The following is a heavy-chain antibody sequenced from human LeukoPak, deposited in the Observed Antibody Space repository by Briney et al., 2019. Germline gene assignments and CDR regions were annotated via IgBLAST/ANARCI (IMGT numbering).Heavy chain of an antibody. CDR3: ARGHYYDSSGYPYYFDY. CDR2: INHSGST. J-gene: IGHJ4*02. CDR1: GGSFSGYY. Sequence: SETLSLTCAVYGGSFSGYYWSWIRQPPGKGLEWIGEINHSGSTNYNPSLRSRVTISVDTSKNQFSLKLSSVTAADTAVYYCARGHYYDSSGYPYYFDYWGQGTLVTVSS. V-gene: IGHV4-34*01. D-gene: IGHD3-22*01.